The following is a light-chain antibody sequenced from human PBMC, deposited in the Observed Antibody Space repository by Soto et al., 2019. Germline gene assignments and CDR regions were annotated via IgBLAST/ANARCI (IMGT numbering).Light chain of an antibody. Sequence: EIVLTQSPGPLSLSPGERATLSCRASQSVSSNNLAWYQQRPGQAPRVVIYGASTRATGIPERFSGSGSGTDFTLTISRLEPEDFAVYYYQQYGRSPFTFGPGTKVDIK. J-gene: IGKJ3*01. CDR3: QQYGRSPFT. CDR2: GAS. V-gene: IGKV3-20*01. CDR1: QSVSSNN.